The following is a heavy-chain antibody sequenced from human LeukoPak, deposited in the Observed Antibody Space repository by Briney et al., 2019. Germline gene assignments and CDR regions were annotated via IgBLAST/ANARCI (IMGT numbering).Heavy chain of an antibody. Sequence: PSETLSLICTVSGGHIDSFFWNWIRQPPGKGLEWIGYIDNSGSTKYSPSLKSRITMSRDTSKKQFSLKLTSVTAADTAMYYCASGAGWLIDYWGQGTLVSVSS. D-gene: IGHD6-19*01. CDR3: ASGAGWLIDY. J-gene: IGHJ4*02. CDR2: IDNSGST. V-gene: IGHV4-4*08. CDR1: GGHIDSFF.